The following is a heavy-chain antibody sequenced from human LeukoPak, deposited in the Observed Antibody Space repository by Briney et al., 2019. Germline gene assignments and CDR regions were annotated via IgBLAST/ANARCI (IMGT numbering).Heavy chain of an antibody. CDR1: GFIFTNYF. Sequence: GGSLRLSCAASGFIFTNYFMSWVRQAPGKGLEWVASIKHDGSKKYYVDSVKGRFTISRDNAKNSLYLQMNSLRAEDTAVYYCAEEVGGSGSFWGQGTLVTVSS. V-gene: IGHV3-7*01. CDR2: IKHDGSKK. J-gene: IGHJ4*02. CDR3: AEEVGGSGSF. D-gene: IGHD3-10*01.